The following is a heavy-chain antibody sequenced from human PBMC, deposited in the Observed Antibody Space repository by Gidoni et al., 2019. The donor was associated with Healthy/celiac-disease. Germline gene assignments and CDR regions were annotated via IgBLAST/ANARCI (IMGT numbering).Heavy chain of an antibody. D-gene: IGHD2-2*01. CDR1: GFTFCSYA. CDR3: AKENVLVPAAISRGCYFDY. J-gene: IGHJ4*02. CDR2: IIGIGGST. Sequence: EVQLLESGGGLVQPGGSLRLSCAASGFTFCSYAMSWVRQAPGKGLAWVSAIIGIGGSTYYADSVKGRFTISRDNSKNTLYLQMNSLRAEDTAVYYCAKENVLVPAAISRGCYFDYWGQGTLVTVSS. V-gene: IGHV3-23*01.